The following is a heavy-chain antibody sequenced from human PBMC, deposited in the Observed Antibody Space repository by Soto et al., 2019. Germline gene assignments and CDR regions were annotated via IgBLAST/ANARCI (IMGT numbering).Heavy chain of an antibody. D-gene: IGHD1-26*01. CDR3: AREEWELRYFDY. CDR1: GFTFSSYG. V-gene: IGHV3-33*01. Sequence: PXVSLLLSCAASGFTFSSYGMHWVRQAPGKGLEWVAVIWYDGSNKYYADSVKGRFTISRDNSKNTLYLQMNSLRAEDTAAYYCAREEWELRYFDYWGQGTLVTVSS. J-gene: IGHJ4*02. CDR2: IWYDGSNK.